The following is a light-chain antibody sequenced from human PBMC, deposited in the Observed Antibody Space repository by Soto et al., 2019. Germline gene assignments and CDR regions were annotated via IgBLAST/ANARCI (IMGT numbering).Light chain of an antibody. CDR2: GNN. CDR3: QSYDTSLSGYV. Sequence: QSALTQPPSVSGAPGQRVTISCTGTSSNIGAGFAVHWYQQLPGTAPKLLIYGNNNRPSGVPDRFSGSKSGTPASLAITGLQAEDEADYYCQSYDTSLSGYVFGTGTKVTVL. V-gene: IGLV1-40*01. CDR1: SSNIGAGFA. J-gene: IGLJ1*01.